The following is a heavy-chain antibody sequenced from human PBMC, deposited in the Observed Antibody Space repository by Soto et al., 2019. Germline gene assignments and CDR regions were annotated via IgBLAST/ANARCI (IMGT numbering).Heavy chain of an antibody. CDR3: AHSGWSASHYVADAFDV. J-gene: IGHJ3*01. D-gene: IGHD1-26*01. V-gene: IGHV2-5*02. Sequence: QITLKESGPTLVKPTQTLTLTCTFSGFSLSTTSVGVGWIRQPPGKALEWLALIYWDDDKRYNPSLKSRLTITKDTSKNHVVLTLTTTDPVDTATYHCAHSGWSASHYVADAFDVWGQGTMVTVSS. CDR1: GFSLSTTSVG. CDR2: IYWDDDK.